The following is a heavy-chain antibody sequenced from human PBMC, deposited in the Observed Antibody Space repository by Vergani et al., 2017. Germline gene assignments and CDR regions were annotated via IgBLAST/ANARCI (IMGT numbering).Heavy chain of an antibody. CDR2: IYPGDSDT. D-gene: IGHD3-22*01. Sequence: EVQLVQSGVEVKTPGESLKISCKGSGYSFTSYWIGLVLQLPGKGLELMGIIYPGDSDTRYSPSFQGQVTISADKSISTAYLQWSSLKASDTAMYYCARMVADSSGYSLTYWGQGTLVTVSS. CDR1: GYSFTSYW. V-gene: IGHV5-51*01. CDR3: ARMVADSSGYSLTY. J-gene: IGHJ4*02.